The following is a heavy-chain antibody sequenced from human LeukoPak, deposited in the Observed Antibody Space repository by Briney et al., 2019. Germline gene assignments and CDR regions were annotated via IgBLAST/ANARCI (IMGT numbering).Heavy chain of an antibody. CDR2: ISYDGTDK. CDR3: AELGITMIGGV. V-gene: IGHV3-30*04. CDR1: GFTFSDYA. Sequence: GGSLRLSCAASGFTFSDYAMHWVRQAPGMGLEWVALISYDGTDKYYADSVKGRFTISRDNAKNSLYLQMNSLRAEDTAVYYCAELGITMIGGVWGKGTTVTISS. D-gene: IGHD3-10*02. J-gene: IGHJ6*04.